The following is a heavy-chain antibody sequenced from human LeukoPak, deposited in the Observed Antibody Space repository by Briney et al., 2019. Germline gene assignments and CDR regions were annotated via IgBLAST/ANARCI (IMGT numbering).Heavy chain of an antibody. CDR3: ARVENWGSYRYDEYFQH. V-gene: IGHV3-7*01. CDR2: IKQDGSEK. CDR1: GFTFSSYW. D-gene: IGHD3-16*02. Sequence: GGSLRLSCAASGFTFSSYWMSWVRQAPGKGLEWVANIKQDGSEKYYEDSVKGRFTISRDNAKNSLYLQMNSLRAEDTAVYYCARVENWGSYRYDEYFQHWGQGTLVTVSS. J-gene: IGHJ1*01.